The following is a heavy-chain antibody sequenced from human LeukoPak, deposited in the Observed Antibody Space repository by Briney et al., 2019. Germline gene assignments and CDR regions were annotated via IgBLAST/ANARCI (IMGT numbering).Heavy chain of an antibody. V-gene: IGHV4-38-2*02. CDR1: GYSISSGYY. J-gene: IGHJ4*02. D-gene: IGHD4-23*01. Sequence: SETLSLTCTVSGYSISSGYYWGWIRQPPGKGLKWIGSISHSGSTYYNPSLKSRVTISVDTSKNQFSLNLSSVTAADTAMYYCARAVGTSRNFFDYWGQGTLVTVSS. CDR2: ISHSGST. CDR3: ARAVGTSRNFFDY.